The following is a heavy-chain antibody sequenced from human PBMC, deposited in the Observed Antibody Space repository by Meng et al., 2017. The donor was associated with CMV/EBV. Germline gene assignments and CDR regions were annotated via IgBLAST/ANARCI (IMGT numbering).Heavy chain of an antibody. D-gene: IGHD3-3*01. CDR2: ISAYNGNT. CDR1: GYTFTSYG. CDR3: ARDFGQLRFLEWLSRTWFDP. V-gene: IGHV1-18*01. Sequence: ASVKVSCKASGYTFTSYGIRWVRQAPGQGLEWMGWISAYNGNTNYAQKLQGRVTMTTDTSTSTAYMELRSLRSDDTAVYYCARDFGQLRFLEWLSRTWFDPWGQGTLVTVSS. J-gene: IGHJ5*02.